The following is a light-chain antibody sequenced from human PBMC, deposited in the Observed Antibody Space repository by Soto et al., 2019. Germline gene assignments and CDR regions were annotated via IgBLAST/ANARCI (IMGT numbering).Light chain of an antibody. J-gene: IGKJ5*01. CDR2: GAS. Sequence: EIVLTHSQATLSSFPWERATLSFSASQSVSSSYLAWYQQKPGQAPSLLIYGASRRATGIPDRFSGSGSGTDFTLTISRLEPEDFAVYYCQQYDSSPITFGQGTRLEIK. V-gene: IGKV3-20*01. CDR1: QSVSSSY. CDR3: QQYDSSPIT.